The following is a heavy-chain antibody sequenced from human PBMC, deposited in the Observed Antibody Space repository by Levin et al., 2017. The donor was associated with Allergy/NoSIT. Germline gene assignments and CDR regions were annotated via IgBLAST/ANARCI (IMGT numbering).Heavy chain of an antibody. CDR2: INEDGSQK. V-gene: IGHV3-7*03. Sequence: GESLKISGAASGFTFRDYWMTWARQTPGRGLEWVASINEDGSQKNYLDSVKGRFTISRDNAKDSVDLQMDYLRDDDTALYYCARHLRGDSAYDGFDVWGHGTMVTFSS. CDR1: GFTFRDYW. CDR3: ARHLRGDSAYDGFDV. D-gene: IGHD5-12*01. J-gene: IGHJ3*01.